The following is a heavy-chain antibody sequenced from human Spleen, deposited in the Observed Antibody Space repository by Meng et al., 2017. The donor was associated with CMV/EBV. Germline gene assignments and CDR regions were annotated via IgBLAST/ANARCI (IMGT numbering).Heavy chain of an antibody. CDR3: AREDSYGSFDF. D-gene: IGHD5-18*01. J-gene: IGHJ4*02. Sequence: GESLKISCVASGFTFSSYGMHWVRQAPGKGLEWVAFIRYDETNKYYADSVKVRFTISRDNAKKSLYLQMNSLRAEDTAVYYCAREDSYGSFDFWGQGALVTVSS. CDR1: GFTFSSYG. CDR2: IRYDETNK. V-gene: IGHV3-30*02.